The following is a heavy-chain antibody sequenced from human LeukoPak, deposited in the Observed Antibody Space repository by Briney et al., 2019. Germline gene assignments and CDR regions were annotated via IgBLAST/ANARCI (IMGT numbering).Heavy chain of an antibody. Sequence: GGSLRLSCAASGFTFSSYSMNWVRQAPGKGLEWVSSISSSSSYIYYADSVKGRFTISRDNAKNSLYLQMNSLRAEDTAVYYCARAQFGDYVAFDIWGQGTMVTVSS. V-gene: IGHV3-21*01. CDR3: ARAQFGDYVAFDI. J-gene: IGHJ3*02. D-gene: IGHD4-17*01. CDR1: GFTFSSYS. CDR2: ISSSSSYI.